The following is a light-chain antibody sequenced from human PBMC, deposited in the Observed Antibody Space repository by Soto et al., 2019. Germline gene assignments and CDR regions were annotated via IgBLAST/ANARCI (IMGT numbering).Light chain of an antibody. Sequence: DIQMTQSPSTLSASVGDRVTITCRASQSISSWLAWYQQKPGKAPNLLIYDASSLESGVPSRFSGSGSWTEFTLTITSLQPDDFATYYCQQYNSYPWTFGQGTKVDIK. CDR2: DAS. J-gene: IGKJ1*01. CDR1: QSISSW. V-gene: IGKV1-5*01. CDR3: QQYNSYPWT.